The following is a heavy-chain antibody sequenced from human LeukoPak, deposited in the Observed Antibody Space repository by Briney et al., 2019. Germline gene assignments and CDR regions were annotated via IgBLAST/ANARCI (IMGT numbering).Heavy chain of an antibody. V-gene: IGHV3-48*03. CDR1: GFTFSSYE. D-gene: IGHD2-2*01. CDR2: ISSSGSTI. CDR3: ERDQAGGDVVPAASFDY. Sequence: GGSLRLSCAASGFTFSSYEMNWVRQAPGKGLEWVSYISSSGSTIYYADSVKGRFTISRDNAKNSLYLQMNSLRAEDTAVYYCERDQAGGDVVPAASFDYWGQGTLVTVSS. J-gene: IGHJ4*02.